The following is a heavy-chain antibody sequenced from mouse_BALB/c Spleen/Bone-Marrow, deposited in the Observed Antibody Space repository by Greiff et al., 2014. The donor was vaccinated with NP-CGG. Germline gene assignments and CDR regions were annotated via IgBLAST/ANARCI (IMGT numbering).Heavy chain of an antibody. CDR3: ARNHRGYYFDY. Sequence: QVQLKESGPGLVQPSQSLSITCPVSGFSLTTYGVHWVRQSPGKGLEWLGVIWTGGSTDYNAAFISRLSISKDNSKSQVFFEMNSLQANDTAIYYCARNHRGYYFDYWGQGTTLTVSS. CDR1: GFSLTTYG. CDR2: IWTGGST. V-gene: IGHV2-2*02. D-gene: IGHD3-1*01. J-gene: IGHJ2*01.